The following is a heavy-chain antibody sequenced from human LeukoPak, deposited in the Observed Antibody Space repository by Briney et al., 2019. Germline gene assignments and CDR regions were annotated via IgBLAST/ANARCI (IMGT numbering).Heavy chain of an antibody. CDR2: VHPNTGNT. CDR1: GYPFTTYE. CDR3: ARGPRNDP. J-gene: IGHJ5*02. V-gene: IGHV1-8*01. D-gene: IGHD1-14*01. Sequence: ASVKVSCKTSGYPFTTYEINWVRQAAGQGLEWMGWVHPNTGNTAYAQRFQGRVTMTRDTSISTAYMELSSLTSNDTAVYFCARGPRNDPWGQGTLVTVPS.